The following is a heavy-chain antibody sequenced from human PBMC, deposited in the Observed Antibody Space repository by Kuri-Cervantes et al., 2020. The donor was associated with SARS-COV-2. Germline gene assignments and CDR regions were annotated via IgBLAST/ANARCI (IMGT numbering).Heavy chain of an antibody. CDR1: GFTFSSYA. Sequence: GESLKISCAASGFTFSSYAMHWVRQAPGKGLEWVSYISSSSSTIYYADSVKGRFTISRDNAKNSLYLQMNSLRAEDTAVYYCGKEGGHNEIDYWGQGTLVTVSS. D-gene: IGHD5-24*01. CDR2: ISSSSSTI. J-gene: IGHJ4*02. V-gene: IGHV3-48*01. CDR3: GKEGGHNEIDY.